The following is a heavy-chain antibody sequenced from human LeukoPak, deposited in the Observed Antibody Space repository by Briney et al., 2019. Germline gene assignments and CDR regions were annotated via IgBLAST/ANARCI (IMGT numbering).Heavy chain of an antibody. V-gene: IGHV4-59*08. J-gene: IGHJ4*02. CDR1: GGSISSYY. Sequence: PSETLSLTCTVSGGSISSYYWSWIQQPPGKGLEWIGYIYYSGSTNYNPSLKSRVTISVDTSKNQFSLKLSSVTAADTAVYYCASPGPYDSSGYYSNWGQGTLVTVSS. D-gene: IGHD3-22*01. CDR2: IYYSGST. CDR3: ASPGPYDSSGYYSN.